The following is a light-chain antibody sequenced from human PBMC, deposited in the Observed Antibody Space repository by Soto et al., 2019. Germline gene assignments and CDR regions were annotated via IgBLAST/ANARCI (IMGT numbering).Light chain of an antibody. CDR2: GAS. CDR1: QRISDN. V-gene: IGKV3-15*01. CDR3: QQYFNWWT. J-gene: IGKJ1*01. Sequence: EIVMTQSQATLSVSPGDSATLSCRASQRISDNLAWYQQKPGQTPRLLIYGASTRATGIPARFSGSGSETEFTLTISSLQSEDFAVYYCQQYFNWWTFGQGTKVEIK.